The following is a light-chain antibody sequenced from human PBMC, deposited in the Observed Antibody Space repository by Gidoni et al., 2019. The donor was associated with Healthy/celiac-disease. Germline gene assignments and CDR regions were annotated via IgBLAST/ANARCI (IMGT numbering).Light chain of an antibody. Sequence: AIQLTQSPSSLSASVGDRVTITCRASQGINSALAWYQPKPGKAPDLLIYHASTLESGVPSRFSGSGAGTDFTLTISSLQPEDFATYYCHHSNSYPQPFGQGTKVEIK. V-gene: IGKV1-13*02. CDR1: QGINSA. J-gene: IGKJ1*01. CDR3: HHSNSYPQP. CDR2: HAS.